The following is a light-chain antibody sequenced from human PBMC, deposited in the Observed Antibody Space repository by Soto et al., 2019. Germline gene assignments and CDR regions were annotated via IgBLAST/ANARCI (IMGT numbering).Light chain of an antibody. J-gene: IGKJ1*01. CDR2: DAY. CDR1: QSVDRY. CDR3: HHYAST. V-gene: IGKV3-20*01. Sequence: EVVLTQSPDTLSLSPGETATLSCRASQSVDRYVAWYQQKLGQAPRLPIYDAYTRATGVGARFSGSGSGTDFTLTISRLEPEDFAVYFCHHYASTFGQGTKVDIK.